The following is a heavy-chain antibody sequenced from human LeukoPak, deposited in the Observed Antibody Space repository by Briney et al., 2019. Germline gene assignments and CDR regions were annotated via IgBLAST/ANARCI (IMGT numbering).Heavy chain of an antibody. D-gene: IGHD3-10*01. CDR3: ARDRLGGSGSYYYY. CDR2: IYYSGST. Sequence: PSETLSLTCTVSGGSVSSGSYYWSWIRQPPGKGLEWIGYIYYSGSTNYNPSLKGRVTISVDTSKNQFSLKLSSVTAADTAVYYCARDRLGGSGSYYYYWGQGTLVTVSS. CDR1: GGSVSSGSYY. J-gene: IGHJ4*02. V-gene: IGHV4-61*01.